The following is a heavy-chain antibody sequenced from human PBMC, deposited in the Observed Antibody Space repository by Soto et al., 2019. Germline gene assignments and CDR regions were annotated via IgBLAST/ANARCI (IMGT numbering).Heavy chain of an antibody. D-gene: IGHD3-22*01. CDR1: GFTFSSYA. J-gene: IGHJ4*02. V-gene: IGHV3-30-3*01. CDR3: ARHDYYDSSGSNLDY. Sequence: QVQLVESGGGVVQPGRSLRLSCAASGFTFSSYAMHWVRQAPGKGLEWVAVISYDGSNKYYADSVKGRFTISRDNSNNPLYLQRHSLRAAATAVYYCARHDYYDSSGSNLDYWGQGTLVTVSS. CDR2: ISYDGSNK.